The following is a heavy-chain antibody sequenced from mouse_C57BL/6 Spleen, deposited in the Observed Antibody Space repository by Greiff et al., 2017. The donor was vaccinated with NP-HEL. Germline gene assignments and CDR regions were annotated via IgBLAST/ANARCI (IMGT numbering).Heavy chain of an antibody. D-gene: IGHD2-4*01. V-gene: IGHV14-3*01. J-gene: IGHJ4*01. Sequence: EVQLQQSVAELVRPGASVKLSCTASGFNIKNTYMHWVKQRPEQGLEWIGRIDPANGNTKYAPKFQGKATITADTSSNTAYLQLSSLTSEDTAIYYCALLYYDYDEGGYAMDYWGQGTSVTVSS. CDR2: IDPANGNT. CDR1: GFNIKNTY. CDR3: ALLYYDYDEGGYAMDY.